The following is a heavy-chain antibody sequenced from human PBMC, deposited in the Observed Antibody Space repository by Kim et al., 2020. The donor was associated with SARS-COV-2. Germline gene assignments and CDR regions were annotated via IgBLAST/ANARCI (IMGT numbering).Heavy chain of an antibody. CDR2: IYHSGST. J-gene: IGHJ4*02. Sequence: SETLSLTCAVSGGSISSGGYSWSWIRQPPGKGLEWIGYIYHSGSTYYNPSLKSRVTISVDRSKNQFSLKLSSVTAADTAVYYCASRLIVATTLFDYWGQGTLVTVSS. V-gene: IGHV4-30-2*01. D-gene: IGHD5-12*01. CDR3: ASRLIVATTLFDY. CDR1: GGSISSGGYS.